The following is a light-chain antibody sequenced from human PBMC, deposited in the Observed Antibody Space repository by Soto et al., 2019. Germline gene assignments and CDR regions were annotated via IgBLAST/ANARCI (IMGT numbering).Light chain of an antibody. CDR3: SSYTSSTTVV. V-gene: IGLV2-14*01. CDR2: EVT. J-gene: IGLJ2*01. CDR1: SNDIGGYNY. Sequence: QSALTQPASVSGSPGQSITISCSGTSNDIGGYNYVSWYQHHPGKAPKLMIFEVTNRPSGVSNRFSGPKSGNTASLTISGLQTEDEADYYCSSYTSSTTVVFGGRTKLTVL.